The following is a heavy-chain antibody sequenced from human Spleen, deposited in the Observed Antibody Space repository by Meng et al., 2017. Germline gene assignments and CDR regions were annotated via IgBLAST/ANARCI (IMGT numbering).Heavy chain of an antibody. V-gene: IGHV4-39*01. Sequence: QPQLQESGPGLVKPPEALSLTCRVSGGSISTSGYYWGWIRQSPGKGLEWIGSIGHSGFTYYTPSLKSRVAVSLDTSKSQFSLMLTSVTAADTAVYYCVRSSAWVRTGFDPWGQGTLVTVSS. J-gene: IGHJ5*02. D-gene: IGHD6-19*01. CDR3: VRSSAWVRTGFDP. CDR2: IGHSGFT. CDR1: GGSISTSGYY.